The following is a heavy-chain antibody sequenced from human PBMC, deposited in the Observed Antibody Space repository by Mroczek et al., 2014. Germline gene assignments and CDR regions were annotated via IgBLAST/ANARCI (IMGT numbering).Heavy chain of an antibody. Sequence: QVQLQESGPGLVKPSQTLSLTCTVSGGSISSGGYYWGWIRQHPGKGLEWIGYIYYSGSTYYNPSLKSRVTISVDTSKNQFSLKLSSVTAADTAVYYCARFIVVVPAATWIQLTPDAFDIWGQGTMVTVSS. D-gene: IGHD2-2*01. CDR2: IYYSGST. CDR1: GGSISSGGYY. J-gene: IGHJ3*02. V-gene: IGHV4-31*03. CDR3: ARFIVVVPAATWIQLTPDAFDI.